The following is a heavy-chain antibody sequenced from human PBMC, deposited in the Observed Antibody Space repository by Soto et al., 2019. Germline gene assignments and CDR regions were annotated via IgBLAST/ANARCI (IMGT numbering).Heavy chain of an antibody. J-gene: IGHJ5*02. CDR2: LSRSGGAT. V-gene: IGHV3-23*01. Sequence: GGSLRLSCTASGFNTRFYSMSWVRQTPGKGLEWVAALSRSGGATYYADSVRGRFTISRDASKDTLFLQMSNLRAEDTALYYCSKGEMSTIRNSFDPWGQGTLVPVSS. CDR1: GFNTRFYS. D-gene: IGHD1-7*01. CDR3: SKGEMSTIRNSFDP.